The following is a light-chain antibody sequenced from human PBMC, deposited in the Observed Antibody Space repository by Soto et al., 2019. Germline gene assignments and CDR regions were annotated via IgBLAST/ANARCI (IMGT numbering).Light chain of an antibody. CDR2: DAS. J-gene: IGKJ2*01. CDR1: QSVSSTY. V-gene: IGKV3D-20*01. Sequence: EIVLTQSPATPSLSPGERATLPCGASQSVSSTYLAWYQHKPGLAPSLLIYDASSRATGIPDRFSGSGSARDFTLTISRLEPEGLAVYYCQQYGSSPFTFGQGTKLEIK. CDR3: QQYGSSPFT.